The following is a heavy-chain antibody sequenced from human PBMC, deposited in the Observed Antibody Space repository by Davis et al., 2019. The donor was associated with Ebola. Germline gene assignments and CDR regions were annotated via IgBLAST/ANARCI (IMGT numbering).Heavy chain of an antibody. Sequence: AASVKVSCKASGGTFSSYAISWVRQAPGQGLEWMGGIIPIFGTANYAQKFQGRVTITADKSTSTAYLELSSLRSEDTAVYYCATASSDYHYYYAMDVWGQGTAVIVSS. CDR1: GGTFSSYA. V-gene: IGHV1-69*06. J-gene: IGHJ6*02. CDR2: IIPIFGTA. CDR3: ATASSDYHYYYAMDV. D-gene: IGHD3-22*01.